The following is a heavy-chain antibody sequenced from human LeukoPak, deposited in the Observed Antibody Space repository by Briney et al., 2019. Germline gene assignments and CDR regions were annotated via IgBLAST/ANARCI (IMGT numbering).Heavy chain of an antibody. CDR1: GFTVNDNY. CDR2: IYRSGDT. Sequence: PGGSLRLSCAASGFTVNDNYMSWVRQAPGKGLEWISVIYRSGDTYYADSVKGRFTVSRDNDQNTLYLQLNSLRPEDTAVYYCARDRVKSGDILTGYPHYYYYFYMDVWGKGTVVTVSS. J-gene: IGHJ6*03. D-gene: IGHD3-9*01. V-gene: IGHV3-66*03. CDR3: ARDRVKSGDILTGYPHYYYYFYMDV.